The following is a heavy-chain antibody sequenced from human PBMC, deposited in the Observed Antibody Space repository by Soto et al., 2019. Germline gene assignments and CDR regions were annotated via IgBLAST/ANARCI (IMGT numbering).Heavy chain of an antibody. CDR1: GFSLSTSGVG. Sequence: QITLKESGPTLVKPTQTLTLTCTFSGFSLSTSGVGVGWIRQPPGKALEWLALIYWDDDKRYSPSLKSRLTITKDTSKNQVVLTTTNMDPVDTATYYCAHSPSYCSGGSCYSGFDYWGQGTLVTVSS. CDR3: AHSPSYCSGGSCYSGFDY. D-gene: IGHD2-15*01. CDR2: IYWDDDK. J-gene: IGHJ4*02. V-gene: IGHV2-5*02.